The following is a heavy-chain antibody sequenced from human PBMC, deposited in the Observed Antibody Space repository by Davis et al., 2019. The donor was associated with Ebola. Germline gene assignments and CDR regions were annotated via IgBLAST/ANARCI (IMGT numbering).Heavy chain of an antibody. CDR1: GFTFSSYA. CDR3: ARDLTTVTTPTQLLYYYYGMDV. D-gene: IGHD4-17*01. V-gene: IGHV3-48*04. J-gene: IGHJ6*02. Sequence: GESLKISCAASGFTFSSYAMSWVRQAPGKGLEWISYISSSSSTIYYADSVKGRFTISRDNAKNSLYLQMNSLRAEDTAVYYCARDLTTVTTPTQLLYYYYGMDVWGQGTTVTVSS. CDR2: ISSSSSTI.